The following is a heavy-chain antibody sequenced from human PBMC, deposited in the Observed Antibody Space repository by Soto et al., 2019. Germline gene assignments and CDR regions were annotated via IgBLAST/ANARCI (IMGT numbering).Heavy chain of an antibody. J-gene: IGHJ5*02. CDR2: IYYSGST. CDR1: GGSISSSSYY. Sequence: SETLSLTCTVSGGSISSSSYYWGWIRQPPGKGLEWIGSIYYSGSTYYNPSLKSRVTISVDTSKNQFSLKLSSVTAADTAVYYCARWAEQSHFDPWGQGTLVTVSS. V-gene: IGHV4-39*01. CDR3: ARWAEQSHFDP. D-gene: IGHD6-19*01.